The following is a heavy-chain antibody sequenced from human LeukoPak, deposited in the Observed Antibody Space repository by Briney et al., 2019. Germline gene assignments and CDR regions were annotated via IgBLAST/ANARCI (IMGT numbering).Heavy chain of an antibody. CDR1: GFTFSSYG. D-gene: IGHD2-2*01. J-gene: IGHJ4*02. CDR3: ATRVGYYFDY. Sequence: PGGSLRLPCAASGFTFSSYGMHWVRQAPGKGLEWVAFIRYDGSNKYYADSVKGRFTISRDNSKNTLYLQMNSLRAEDTAVYYCATRVGYYFDYWGQGTLVTVSS. CDR2: IRYDGSNK. V-gene: IGHV3-30*02.